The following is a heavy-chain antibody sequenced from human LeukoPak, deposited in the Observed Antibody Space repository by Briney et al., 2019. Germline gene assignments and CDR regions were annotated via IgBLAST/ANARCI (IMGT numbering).Heavy chain of an antibody. J-gene: IGHJ4*02. Sequence: KTGGSLRLSCAASGFTFSNAWMGWVRQAPGKGLEWVGRIKSKTDGGTTDYAAPVKGRFTISRDDSEDTLYLQMNSLKTEDTAVYHCAKNLVVRGEKYYFDSWGQGTLVTVSS. V-gene: IGHV3-15*01. CDR1: GFTFSNAW. D-gene: IGHD3-10*01. CDR3: AKNLVVRGEKYYFDS. CDR2: IKSKTDGGTT.